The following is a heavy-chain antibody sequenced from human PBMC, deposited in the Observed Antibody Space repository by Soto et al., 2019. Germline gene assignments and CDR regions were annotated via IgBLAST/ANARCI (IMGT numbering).Heavy chain of an antibody. CDR1: GYTFTGHY. V-gene: IGHV1-2*02. CDR2: INPYTGGT. Sequence: ASVKVSCKASGYTFTGHYMHWVRQAPGQGLEWMGWINPYTGGTKYAQKFHGRVTMTRDMSISTAYLEVDRLTSDDTAVYFCARGRLSSSALPLFDNWGQGTLVTVSS. D-gene: IGHD6-13*01. J-gene: IGHJ4*02. CDR3: ARGRLSSSALPLFDN.